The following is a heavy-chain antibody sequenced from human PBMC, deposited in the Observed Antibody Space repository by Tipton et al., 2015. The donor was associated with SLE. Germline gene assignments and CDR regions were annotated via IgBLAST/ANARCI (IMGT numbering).Heavy chain of an antibody. CDR3: ARLGDYGDHDAFDI. V-gene: IGHV4-61*09. CDR1: GGSISSGSYY. J-gene: IGHJ3*02. CDR2: IYTSGST. Sequence: TLSLTCTVSGGSISSGSYYWSWIRQPAGKGLEWIGYIYTSGSTNYNPSLKSRVTISVDKSKNQFSLKLSSVTAADTAVYYCARLGDYGDHDAFDIWGQGTMVTVSS. D-gene: IGHD4-17*01.